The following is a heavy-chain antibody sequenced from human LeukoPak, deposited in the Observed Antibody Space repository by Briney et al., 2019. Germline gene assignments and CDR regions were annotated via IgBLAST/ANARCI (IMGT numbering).Heavy chain of an antibody. Sequence: GSLRLYCAASGFTFRTYWMHWVRQAPGKGLVWVARIKGDGSSTIYADSVKGRFTISRDNSKNTLYLQTSSLRAEDTAVYYCARASTTVPNLLDHWGRGTLVTVSS. D-gene: IGHD4-17*01. CDR2: IKGDGSST. V-gene: IGHV3-74*01. J-gene: IGHJ4*02. CDR1: GFTFRTYW. CDR3: ARASTTVPNLLDH.